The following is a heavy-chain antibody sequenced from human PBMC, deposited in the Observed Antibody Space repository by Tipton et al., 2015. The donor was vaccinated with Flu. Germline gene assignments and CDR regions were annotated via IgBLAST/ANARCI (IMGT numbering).Heavy chain of an antibody. D-gene: IGHD5-12*01. CDR2: ISTYNGDT. CDR3: TLGLEWLQL. Sequence: QLVQSGGEVKKPGTSVKVSCKASGYSFTSDGITWVRQAPGQGLEWMGWISTYNGDTNVAQSLQGRVTMTRDTFANTAFLELTGLRSDDTAAYYCTLGLEWLQLWGQGTLITVSS. CDR1: GYSFTSDG. V-gene: IGHV1-18*01. J-gene: IGHJ4*02.